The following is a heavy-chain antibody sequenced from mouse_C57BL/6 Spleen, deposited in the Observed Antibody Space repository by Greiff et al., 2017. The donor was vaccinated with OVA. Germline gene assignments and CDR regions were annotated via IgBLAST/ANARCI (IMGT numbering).Heavy chain of an antibody. CDR1: GFNIKDYY. CDR2: IDPEDGDT. V-gene: IGHV14-1*01. Sequence: EVQLQQSGAELVRPGASVKLSCTASGFNIKDYYMHWVKQRPEQGLEWIGRIDPEDGDTEYAPKFQGKATMTADTSSNTAYLQLSSLTSEDTAVYYGTTELRGKYWAMDYWGQGTSVTVSS. J-gene: IGHJ4*01. CDR3: TTELRGKYWAMDY. D-gene: IGHD5-1-1*01.